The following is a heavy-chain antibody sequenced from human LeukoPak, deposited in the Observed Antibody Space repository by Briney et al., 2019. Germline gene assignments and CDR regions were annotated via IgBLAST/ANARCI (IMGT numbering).Heavy chain of an antibody. Sequence: PSETLSLTCTVSGGSISSYYWSWIRQPPGKGLEWIGYIYYSGSTNYNPSLKSRVTISVDTSKNQFSLKLSSVTAADTAVYYCARVGYSGYDLDWFDPWGQGTLVTVSS. J-gene: IGHJ5*02. V-gene: IGHV4-59*01. D-gene: IGHD5-12*01. CDR2: IYYSGST. CDR3: ARVGYSGYDLDWFDP. CDR1: GGSISSYY.